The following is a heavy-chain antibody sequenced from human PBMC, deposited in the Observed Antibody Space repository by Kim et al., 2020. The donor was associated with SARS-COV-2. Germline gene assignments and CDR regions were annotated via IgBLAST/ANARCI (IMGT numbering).Heavy chain of an antibody. V-gene: IGHV1-2*02. Sequence: KFQGRVTMTRDTSISTAYMELSRLRSDDTAVYYCARPHYDFWSADGAFDIWGQGTMVTVSS. CDR3: ARPHYDFWSADGAFDI. J-gene: IGHJ3*02. D-gene: IGHD3-3*01.